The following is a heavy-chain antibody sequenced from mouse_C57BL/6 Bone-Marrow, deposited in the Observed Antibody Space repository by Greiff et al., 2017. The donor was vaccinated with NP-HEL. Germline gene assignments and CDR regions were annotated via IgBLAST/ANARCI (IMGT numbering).Heavy chain of an antibody. CDR3: ARHWITTVVATDAMDY. CDR2: ISSGGSYT. V-gene: IGHV5-6*01. J-gene: IGHJ4*01. CDR1: GFTFSSYG. D-gene: IGHD1-1*01. Sequence: EVHLVESGGDLVKPGGSLKLSCAASGFTFSSYGMSWVRQTPDKRLEWVATISSGGSYTYYPDSVKGRFTISRDNAKNTLYLQMSSLKSEDTAMYYCARHWITTVVATDAMDYWGQGTSVTVSS.